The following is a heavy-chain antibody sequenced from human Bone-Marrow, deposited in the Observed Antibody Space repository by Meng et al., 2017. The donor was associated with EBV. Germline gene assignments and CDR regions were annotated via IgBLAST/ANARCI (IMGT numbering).Heavy chain of an antibody. Sequence: LQLRASDPGLLKPSATLPRTSPVSVESITTYPSYWGWSRQPPGKGLEWIGTIYHSGTTYYNPSLQSRVTISVDTSKNQFSLKMNSVTAADTAVYYCARRAASWFDPWGQGALVTVSS. V-gene: IGHV4-39*01. J-gene: IGHJ5*02. D-gene: IGHD5-18*01. CDR3: ARRAASWFDP. CDR2: IYHSGTT. CDR1: VESITTYPSY.